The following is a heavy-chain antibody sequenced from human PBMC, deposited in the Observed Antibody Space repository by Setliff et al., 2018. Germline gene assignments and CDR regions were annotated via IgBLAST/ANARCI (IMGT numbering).Heavy chain of an antibody. D-gene: IGHD6-19*01. J-gene: IGHJ4*02. CDR2: INNSGDNT. CDR1: GFTFSGFA. V-gene: IGHV3-23*01. CDR3: ARAIIQQWLYQAAPDY. Sequence: GGSLRLSCAASGFTFSGFAMNWVRQAPGKGLEWVSVINNSGDNTNYADSVKGRFTISRDNSRNTLYLQMSSLRVEDTAIYYCARAIIQQWLYQAAPDYWGQGTLVTVSS.